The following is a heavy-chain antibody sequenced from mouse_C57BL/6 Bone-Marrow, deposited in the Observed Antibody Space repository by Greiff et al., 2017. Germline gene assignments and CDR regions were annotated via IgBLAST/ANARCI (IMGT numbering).Heavy chain of an antibody. CDR1: GFTFSSYT. V-gene: IGHV5-9*01. D-gene: IGHD1-1*01. J-gene: IGHJ2*01. CDR2: ISGGGGNT. Sequence: EVMLVESGGGLVKPGGSLKLSCAASGFTFSSYTMSWVRQTPEKRLEWVATISGGGGNTYYPDSVKGRFTISRDNSKNTLYLQMSSLRSEDTALYYCARYEGTVVATDYWGQGTTLTVSS. CDR3: ARYEGTVVATDY.